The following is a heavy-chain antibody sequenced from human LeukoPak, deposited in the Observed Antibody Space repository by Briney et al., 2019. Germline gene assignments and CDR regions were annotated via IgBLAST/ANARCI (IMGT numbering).Heavy chain of an antibody. CDR3: ARSRGVINDWFDP. CDR2: IYYSGST. V-gene: IGHV4-59*01. D-gene: IGHD3-10*01. CDR1: GGSISSYY. J-gene: IGHJ5*02. Sequence: PSETLSLTCTVSGGSISSYYWSWIRQPPGKGLEWIGYIYYSGSTNYNPSLKSRVTISVDTSKNQFSLKLSSVTAADTAVYYCARSRGVINDWFDPWGQGTLVTVPS.